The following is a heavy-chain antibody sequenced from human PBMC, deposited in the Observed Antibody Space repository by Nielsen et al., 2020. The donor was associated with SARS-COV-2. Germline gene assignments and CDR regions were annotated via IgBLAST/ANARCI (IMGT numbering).Heavy chain of an antibody. Sequence: GESLKISCAASGFTFSSYGMHWVRQAPGKGLEWVAVISYGGSNKYYADSVKGRFTISRDNSKNTLYLQMNSLRAEDTAVYYCAKDWCSGGSCYFDYWGQGTLVTVSS. CDR3: AKDWCSGGSCYFDY. V-gene: IGHV3-30*18. D-gene: IGHD2-15*01. CDR1: GFTFSSYG. J-gene: IGHJ4*02. CDR2: ISYGGSNK.